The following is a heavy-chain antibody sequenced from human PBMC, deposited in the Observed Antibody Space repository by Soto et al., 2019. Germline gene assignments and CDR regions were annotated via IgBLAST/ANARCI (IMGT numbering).Heavy chain of an antibody. J-gene: IGHJ4*02. V-gene: IGHV3-74*01. CDR2: INSDGGRT. CDR3: ASSLLAAFEF. Sequence: EVQLVESGGGLVQPGGSLRLSCAASGFTFSSYWMHWVRQAPGKGMVWVSRINSDGGRTFYADSLKGRFTISRDKAKNTLYLQMKILRAEVTAVDYCASSLLAAFEFLGQGTLVTVSS. D-gene: IGHD6-25*01. CDR1: GFTFSSYW.